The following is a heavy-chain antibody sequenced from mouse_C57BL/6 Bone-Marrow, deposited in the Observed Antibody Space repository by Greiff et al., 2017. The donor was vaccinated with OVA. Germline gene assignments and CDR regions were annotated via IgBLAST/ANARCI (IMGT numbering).Heavy chain of an antibody. Sequence: VQLQQSGAELARPGASVKLSCKASGYTFTSYGISWVKQRTGQGLEWIGEIYPRSGNTYYNEKFKGKATLTADESSSTAYMELRSLTSEDSAVYFCARGGGGYYNYAMDYWGQGTSVTVAS. CDR3: ARGGGGYYNYAMDY. V-gene: IGHV1-81*01. J-gene: IGHJ4*01. CDR1: GYTFTSYG. D-gene: IGHD2-3*01. CDR2: IYPRSGNT.